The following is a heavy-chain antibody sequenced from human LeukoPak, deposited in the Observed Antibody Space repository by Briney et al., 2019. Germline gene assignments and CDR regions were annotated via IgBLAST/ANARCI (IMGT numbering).Heavy chain of an antibody. Sequence: GGSLRLSRAASGFTFSNKPMHWVRQAPGKGLEWVAVTSHDESNKYYADSVKGRFTISRDNSKNTLYLQMNSLRAEDTAVYYCTRDRSTSTSNAFDIWGQGTMVTVSS. CDR2: TSHDESNK. J-gene: IGHJ3*02. D-gene: IGHD2-2*01. CDR3: TRDRSTSTSNAFDI. V-gene: IGHV3-30*04. CDR1: GFTFSNKP.